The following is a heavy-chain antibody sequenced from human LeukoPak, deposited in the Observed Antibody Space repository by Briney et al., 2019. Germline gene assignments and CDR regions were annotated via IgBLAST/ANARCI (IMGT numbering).Heavy chain of an antibody. CDR3: ATTGSGSYYDY. Sequence: GGSLRLSCAASGFSFSSSWMHWVRQVPGKGLEWVSRINDDETSTTYAESVKGRFTISRDNAKNTLFLQMNSLRAEDTAVYYCATTGSGSYYDYWGQGALVTVSS. CDR2: INDDETST. V-gene: IGHV3-74*01. D-gene: IGHD1-26*01. J-gene: IGHJ4*02. CDR1: GFSFSSSW.